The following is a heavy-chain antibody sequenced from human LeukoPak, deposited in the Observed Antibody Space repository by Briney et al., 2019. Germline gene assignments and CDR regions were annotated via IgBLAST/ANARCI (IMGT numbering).Heavy chain of an antibody. CDR3: ARHCSSTSCYLDV. D-gene: IGHD2-2*01. J-gene: IGHJ6*02. CDR1: GYSFTTYW. Sequence: PGESLRTSCKASGYSFTTYWISWVRQMPGKGLEWMGTIDPSDSYTNYSPSFRGHVTLSADKSISTAYLQWTSLKASDTAMYYCARHCSSTSCYLDVWGQGTTVTVSS. CDR2: IDPSDSYT. V-gene: IGHV5-10-1*01.